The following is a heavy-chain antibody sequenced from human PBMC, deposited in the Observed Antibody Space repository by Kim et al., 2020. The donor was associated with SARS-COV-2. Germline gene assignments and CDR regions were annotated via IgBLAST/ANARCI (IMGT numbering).Heavy chain of an antibody. J-gene: IGHJ6*02. D-gene: IGHD6-13*01. V-gene: IGHV2-5*02. CDR2: IYWDDDK. CDR3: AQTVVRAAGVRYYGVDV. CDR1: GFSLSTSGVG. Sequence: SGPTLVNPTQTLTLTCTFSGFSLSTSGVGVGWIRQPPGKALEWLALIYWDDDKRYSPSLKSRLTITKDTSKNQVVLTMTNMDPVDTATYYCAQTVVRAAGVRYYGVDVWGQGTTVTVSS.